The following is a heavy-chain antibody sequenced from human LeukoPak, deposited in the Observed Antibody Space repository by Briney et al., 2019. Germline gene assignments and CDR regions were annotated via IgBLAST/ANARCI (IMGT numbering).Heavy chain of an antibody. J-gene: IGHJ3*02. Sequence: PSETLSLTCAVYGRSFSGFYWSWIRQPPGKGLEWIGSIYHSGSTYYNPSLKSRVTISVDTSKNQFSLKLSSVTPADTAVYYCARDLVYSDWLLMGAFDIWGQGTMVTVSS. CDR2: IYHSGST. CDR1: GRSFSGFY. V-gene: IGHV4-38-2*02. D-gene: IGHD3-9*01. CDR3: ARDLVYSDWLLMGAFDI.